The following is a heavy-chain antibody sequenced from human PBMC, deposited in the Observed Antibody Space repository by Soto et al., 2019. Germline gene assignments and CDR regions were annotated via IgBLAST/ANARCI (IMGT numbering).Heavy chain of an antibody. CDR1: GYTFTGYY. CDR3: ATALYCTNGVCYAVFDY. Sequence: ASVKVSCKASGYTFTGYYMHWVRQAPGQGLEWMGGIIPIFGTANYAQKFQGRVTITADESTSTAYMELSSLRSEDTAVYYCATALYCTNGVCYAVFDYWGQGTLVTVS. CDR2: IIPIFGTA. J-gene: IGHJ4*02. V-gene: IGHV1-69*13. D-gene: IGHD2-8*01.